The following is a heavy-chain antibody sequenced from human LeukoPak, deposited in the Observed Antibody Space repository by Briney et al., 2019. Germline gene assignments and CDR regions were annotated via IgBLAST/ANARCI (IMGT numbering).Heavy chain of an antibody. Sequence: GRSLRLSCAASGFTFSSYGMHWVRQAPGKGLEWVAVISYDGSNKYYADSVKGRFTISRDNSKNTLYLQMNSLRAEDTAVYYCAKLEQGGRESYYHYGMDVWGQGTTVTVSS. CDR1: GFTFSSYG. CDR2: ISYDGSNK. D-gene: IGHD1/OR15-1a*01. J-gene: IGHJ6*02. V-gene: IGHV3-30*18. CDR3: AKLEQGGRESYYHYGMDV.